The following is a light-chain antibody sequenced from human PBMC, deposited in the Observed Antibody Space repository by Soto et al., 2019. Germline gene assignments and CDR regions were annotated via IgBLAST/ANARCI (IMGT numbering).Light chain of an antibody. Sequence: DIEMTQSPSSLSASVGDRITITCRASQDISIYLAWYQQKPGKVPKLLISGASALDSGVPSRFSGSGSGTDFTLTISSLQPEDFAKYYCQQSYSTPQTFGQGTKVDI. J-gene: IGKJ1*01. CDR1: QDISIY. CDR3: QQSYSTPQT. CDR2: GAS. V-gene: IGKV1-27*01.